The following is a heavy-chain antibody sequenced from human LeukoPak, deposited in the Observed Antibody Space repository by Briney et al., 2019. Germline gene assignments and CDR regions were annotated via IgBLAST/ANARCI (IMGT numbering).Heavy chain of an antibody. CDR1: GYTFTGYY. V-gene: IGHV7-4-1*02. J-gene: IGHJ4*02. CDR2: INTNTGNP. D-gene: IGHD6-13*01. Sequence: ASVKVSCKASGYTFTGYYMHWVRQAPGQGLEWMGWINTNTGNPTYAQGFTGRFVFSLDTSVSTAYLQISSLKAEDTAVYYCARGSSIPTGDYWGQGTLVTVSS. CDR3: ARGSSIPTGDY.